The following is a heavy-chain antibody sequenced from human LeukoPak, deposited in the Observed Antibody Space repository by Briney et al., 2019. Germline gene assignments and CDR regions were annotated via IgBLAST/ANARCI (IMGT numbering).Heavy chain of an antibody. CDR1: GFTVSTNY. J-gene: IGHJ6*02. D-gene: IGHD1-26*01. Sequence: GGPLRLSCAASGFTVSTNYMSWVRQAPGKGLEWVSVIYSGGSTYYADSVKGRFTISRDNSKNTLYPQMNSLRAEDTAVYYCARDASGYGMDVWGQGTTVTVSS. CDR3: ARDASGYGMDV. CDR2: IYSGGST. V-gene: IGHV3-66*01.